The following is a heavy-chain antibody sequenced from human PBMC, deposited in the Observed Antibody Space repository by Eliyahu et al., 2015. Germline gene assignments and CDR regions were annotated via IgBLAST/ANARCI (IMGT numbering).Heavy chain of an antibody. V-gene: IGHV3-48*01. Sequence: EIQLVESGGGLVQPGGSLRXSCXASXXXFSYYTXXWVRQAPGKGLEWVSHISGGGSVFYYADSVKGRFTITRDNAKNSLYLQLDSLRVEDRAVYYCAFVGSNPKIWYWGQGTLVSVAS. J-gene: IGHJ4*02. D-gene: IGHD4-11*01. CDR2: ISGGGSVF. CDR1: XXXFSYYT. CDR3: AFVGSNPKIWY.